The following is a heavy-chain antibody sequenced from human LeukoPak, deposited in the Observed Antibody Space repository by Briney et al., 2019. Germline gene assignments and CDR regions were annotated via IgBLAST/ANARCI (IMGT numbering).Heavy chain of an antibody. CDR2: IYTSGST. CDR1: GGSISSYY. CDR3: ARSQDYGDDWGVYWFDP. V-gene: IGHV4-4*07. Sequence: PSETLSLTCTVSGGSISSYYWSWIRQPAGKGLEWIGRIYTSGSTNYNPSLKSRVTISVDTSKNQFSLKLSSVTAADTAVYYCARSQDYGDDWGVYWFDPWGQGTLVTVSS. J-gene: IGHJ5*02. D-gene: IGHD4-17*01.